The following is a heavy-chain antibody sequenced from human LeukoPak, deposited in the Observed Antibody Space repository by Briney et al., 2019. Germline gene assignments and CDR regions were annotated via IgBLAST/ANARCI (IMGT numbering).Heavy chain of an antibody. CDR3: ARGPYCSSTSCYSYDAFDI. J-gene: IGHJ3*02. D-gene: IGHD2-2*01. V-gene: IGHV3-21*01. CDR2: ISSSSSYI. CDR1: GFSLSTYT. Sequence: PGGSLRLSCAASGFSLSTYTMNWVRQAPGKGLEWVSSISSSSSYIYYADSVKGRFTISRDNAKNSLYLQMNSLRAEDTAVYYCARGPYCSSTSCYSYDAFDIWGQGTMVTVSS.